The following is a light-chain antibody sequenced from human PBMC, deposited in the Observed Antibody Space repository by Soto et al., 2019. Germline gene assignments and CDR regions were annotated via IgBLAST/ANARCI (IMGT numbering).Light chain of an antibody. CDR2: GAS. J-gene: IGKJ5*01. Sequence: EIVMTQSPATLSLSPGERATLSCRASQSVSTHLAWYQQKPGQAPRLFIYGASNRATGIPARFSGSGSGTDFTLTISSLEPEDFAVYYCQQRSKWPITFGQGTRLEIK. CDR3: QQRSKWPIT. CDR1: QSVSTH. V-gene: IGKV3-11*01.